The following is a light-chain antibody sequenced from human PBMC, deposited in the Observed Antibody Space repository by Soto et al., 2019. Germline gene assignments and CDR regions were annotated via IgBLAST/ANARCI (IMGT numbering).Light chain of an antibody. CDR1: QSISTY. CDR2: GAT. CDR3: HQTYRTPLT. Sequence: DIQMTQSPSSLSASVGDRVTITCRASQSISTYLNWYQQKPGKAPNLLIYGATSLQSGVPPRFTGSGSGTDFTLTISSLQPEDCAIYYCHQTYRTPLTFGPGTKVDIK. J-gene: IGKJ3*01. V-gene: IGKV1-39*01.